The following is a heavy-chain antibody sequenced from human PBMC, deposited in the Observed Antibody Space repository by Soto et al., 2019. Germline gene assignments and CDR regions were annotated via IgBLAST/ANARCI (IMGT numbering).Heavy chain of an antibody. Sequence: GSLRLSCAASGFTFSSYAMKWVRQAPGKGLEWVSLIGESGTPTYYADSVKGRFTISRDNSGNTLFLEMYSLRAEDTAVYYCARYIPGVRYYGMDVWGQGATVTVSS. D-gene: IGHD2-2*01. CDR3: ARYIPGVRYYGMDV. CDR1: GFTFSSYA. J-gene: IGHJ6*02. CDR2: IGESGTPT. V-gene: IGHV3-23*01.